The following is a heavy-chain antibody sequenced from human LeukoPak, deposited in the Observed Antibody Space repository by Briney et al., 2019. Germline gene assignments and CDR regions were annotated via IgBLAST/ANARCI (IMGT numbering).Heavy chain of an antibody. V-gene: IGHV4-61*02. Sequence: SQTLSLTCTVSGGSISSGSFYWSWIRQPAGKGLEWIGRIFTSGITNYNPSLKSRVTISVDTSKNQFSLKLTSVTAADTAVYYCARDRSAAPADYWGQGTLVTVSS. J-gene: IGHJ4*02. CDR2: IFTSGIT. CDR1: GGSISSGSFY. D-gene: IGHD6-13*01. CDR3: ARDRSAAPADY.